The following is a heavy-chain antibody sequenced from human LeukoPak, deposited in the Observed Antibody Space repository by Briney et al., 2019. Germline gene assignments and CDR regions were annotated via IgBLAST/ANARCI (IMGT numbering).Heavy chain of an antibody. J-gene: IGHJ4*02. CDR3: ARSWAPGYCSSTTCYNFDY. CDR1: GGSVSTSHYY. CDR2: IYYSGRT. D-gene: IGHD2-2*02. Sequence: PSETLSLTCTVSGGSVSTSHYYWVWMRQPPGKGLEWIGYIYYSGRTYYNPSLKSRVTISVDTPKNEFSLKLSSVTAADTAVYYCARSWAPGYCSSTTCYNFDYWGQGTLVTVSS. V-gene: IGHV4-39*01.